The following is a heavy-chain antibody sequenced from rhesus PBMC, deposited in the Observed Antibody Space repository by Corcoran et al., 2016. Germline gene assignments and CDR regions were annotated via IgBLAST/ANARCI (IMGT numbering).Heavy chain of an antibody. D-gene: IGHD5-30*01. CDR3: ASGPDTVGTNDY. CDR1: GGCISGYW. Sequence: QVPLQESGPGLVKPSETLSLTFAFSGGCISGYWLGWIRQPPGKGLEWIGYIGGSRVSTYYTPALKSRFTISTDTSKNQFSLKLSSVTAADTAVYYWASGPDTVGTNDYWGQGVLVTVSS. J-gene: IGHJ4*01. V-gene: IGHV4-165*01. CDR2: IGGSRVST.